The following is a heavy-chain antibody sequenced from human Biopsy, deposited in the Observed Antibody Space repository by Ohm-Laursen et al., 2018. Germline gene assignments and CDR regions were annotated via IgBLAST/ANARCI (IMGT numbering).Heavy chain of an antibody. D-gene: IGHD4-11*01. V-gene: IGHV3-30*03. J-gene: IGHJ2*01. CDR1: GFTFTSYA. Sequence: SLRLSCSATGFTFTSYAMHWVRQAPGKGLEWVAVISYDGSGEYYADSLQGRFIISRDNPKNTVDLQMNSLRAEGTAVYFCARDGKRWDYSTYFSWHFDLWGRGTLVTVSS. CDR3: ARDGKRWDYSTYFSWHFDL. CDR2: ISYDGSGE.